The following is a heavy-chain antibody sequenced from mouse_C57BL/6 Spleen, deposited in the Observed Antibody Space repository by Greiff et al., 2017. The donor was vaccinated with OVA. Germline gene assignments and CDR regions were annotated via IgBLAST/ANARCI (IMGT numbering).Heavy chain of an antibody. J-gene: IGHJ2*01. CDR1: GYTFTSYW. CDR3: TTYDYDEGYFDY. CDR2: IYPGNSDT. Sequence: VQLQQSGTVLARPGASVKMSCKTSGYTFTSYWMHWVKQRPGQGLEWIGAIYPGNSDTSYNQKFKGKAKLTAVTSASTAYMELSSLTNEDSAVYYCTTYDYDEGYFDYWGQGTTLTVSS. D-gene: IGHD2-4*01. V-gene: IGHV1-5*01.